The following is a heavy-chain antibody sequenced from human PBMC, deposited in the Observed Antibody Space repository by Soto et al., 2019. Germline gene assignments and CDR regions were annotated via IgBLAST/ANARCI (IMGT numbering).Heavy chain of an antibody. V-gene: IGHV3-30*18. CDR3: AKRGGSSASGYCFDY. CDR1: GFTFSSYG. Sequence: QVQLVESGGGVVQPGRSLRLSCAASGFTFSSYGMHWVRQAPGKGLEWVAVISYDGSNKYYADSVKGRFTISRDNSKNRRYLQLNSMRAEDTAVYECAKRGGSSASGYCFDYWGQGTLVTVSS. J-gene: IGHJ4*02. CDR2: ISYDGSNK. D-gene: IGHD6-6*01.